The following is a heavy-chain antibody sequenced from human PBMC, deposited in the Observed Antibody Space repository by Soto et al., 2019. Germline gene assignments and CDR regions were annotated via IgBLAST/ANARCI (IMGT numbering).Heavy chain of an antibody. V-gene: IGHV1-69*01. D-gene: IGHD3-22*01. CDR3: ARGGIVAVPAALSYYDDYTHYRFDS. CDR1: GGSFSDSA. CDR2: IIPMFAAT. J-gene: IGHJ4*02. Sequence: QVQLAQSGAEVRSPGSSVKVSCRASGGSFSDSAFSWLRQAPGQGLEWVGGIIPMFAATKYAQAFQGRVTITADASTRTVYLALSSLTSDDSAVYFCARGGIVAVPAALSYYDDYTHYRFDSWGQGTLVSVS.